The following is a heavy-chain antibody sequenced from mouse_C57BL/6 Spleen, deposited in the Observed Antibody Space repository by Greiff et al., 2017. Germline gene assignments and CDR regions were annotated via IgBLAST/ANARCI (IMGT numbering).Heavy chain of an antibody. J-gene: IGHJ2*01. CDR3: ARYRGGLFDY. Sequence: DVKLVESGGGLVQPGGSLSFSCAASGFTFTDYYMSWVRQPPGKALEWLGFIRNKANGYKTEYSASVKGRFTISRANSQSILYLQMNALGAEDSSTYYCARYRGGLFDYWGQGTTLTVYS. D-gene: IGHD3-3*01. CDR2: IRNKANGYKT. CDR1: GFTFTDYY. V-gene: IGHV7-3*01.